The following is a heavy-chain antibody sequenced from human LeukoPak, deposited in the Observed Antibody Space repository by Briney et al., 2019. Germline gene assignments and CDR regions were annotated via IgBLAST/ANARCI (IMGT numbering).Heavy chain of an antibody. V-gene: IGHV3-30*02. J-gene: IGHJ4*02. CDR1: GFTFSSYG. CDR3: AKGKYYDSSGSDY. Sequence: GGSLRLSCAASGFTFSSYGMHWVRQAPGKGLEWVAFIRYDGSNKYYADSVKGRFTISRDNSKNTLYLQMNSLRAEDTAVYYCAKGKYYDSSGSDYWGQGTLVTVSS. D-gene: IGHD3-22*01. CDR2: IRYDGSNK.